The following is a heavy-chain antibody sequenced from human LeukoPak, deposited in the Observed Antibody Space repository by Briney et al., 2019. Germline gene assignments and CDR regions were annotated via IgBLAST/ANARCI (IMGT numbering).Heavy chain of an antibody. CDR3: TTYTVGATTSHFDY. D-gene: IGHD1-26*01. CDR1: GFTFGDYA. Sequence: GGSLRLSCTASGFTFGDYAMSWVRQAPGKGLEWVGFIRSKAYGGTTEYAASVKGRFTISRDDSKSIAYLQMNSLKTEDTAVYYCTTYTVGATTSHFDYWGQGTLVTVPS. J-gene: IGHJ4*02. CDR2: IRSKAYGGTT. V-gene: IGHV3-49*04.